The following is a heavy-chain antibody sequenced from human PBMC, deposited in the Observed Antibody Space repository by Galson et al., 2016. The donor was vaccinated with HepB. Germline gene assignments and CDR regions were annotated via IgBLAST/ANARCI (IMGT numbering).Heavy chain of an antibody. Sequence: SLRLSCAASGFTSSGSTVHWVRQASGKGLEWVGRIRSKTFNFATAFAASVKGRVTLSRDESKNTAYLQMNRLKPGDTAVYYCSRHYDTSMDDQVYFDLWGRGTQVTVSS. J-gene: IGHJ2*01. V-gene: IGHV3-73*01. CDR2: IRSKTFNFAT. D-gene: IGHD5-18*01. CDR3: SRHYDTSMDDQVYFDL. CDR1: GFTSSGST.